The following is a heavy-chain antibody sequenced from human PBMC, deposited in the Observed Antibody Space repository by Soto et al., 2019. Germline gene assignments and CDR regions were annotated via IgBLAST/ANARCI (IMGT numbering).Heavy chain of an antibody. CDR2: IYYSGST. J-gene: IGHJ6*02. V-gene: IGHV4-31*03. Sequence: SETLSLTCTVSGGSISSGGYYWSWIRQHPGKGLEWIGYIYYSGSTYYNPSLKSRVTISVDTSKNQFSLKLSSVTAADTAVYYCARMNYILYYYGVDVWGQGTTVTVSS. CDR1: GGSISSGGYY. D-gene: IGHD1-7*01. CDR3: ARMNYILYYYGVDV.